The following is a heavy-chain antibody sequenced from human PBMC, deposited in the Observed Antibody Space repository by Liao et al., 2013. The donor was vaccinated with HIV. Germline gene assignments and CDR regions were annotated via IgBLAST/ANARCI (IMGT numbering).Heavy chain of an antibody. CDR2: IYTSGST. V-gene: IGHV4-4*07. J-gene: IGHJ5*02. CDR1: GGSISSYY. CDR3: ARDRGYCSGGSCYGRPTYNWFDP. Sequence: QVQLQESGPGLVKPSETLSLTCTVSGGSISSYYWSWIRQPAGKGLEWIGRIYTSGSTNYNPSLKSRVTMSVDTSKNQFSLKLSSVTAADTAVYYCARDRGYCSGGSCYGRPTYNWFDPWGQGTLVTVSS. D-gene: IGHD2-15*01.